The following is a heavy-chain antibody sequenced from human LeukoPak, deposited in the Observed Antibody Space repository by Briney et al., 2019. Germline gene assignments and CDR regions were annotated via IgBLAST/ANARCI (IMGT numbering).Heavy chain of an antibody. CDR2: ICYSGII. V-gene: IGHV4-31*03. Sequence: SHTLSLICSVSIRFINSGYYYGSWSRKHPGGGLDRIGYICYSGIICCLPSLKSRVNTSVDTSKNQFSLKLSSVTAADTAVYYWARRGGTGGSGFGYWGQGTLVTVPS. CDR3: ARRGGTGGSGFGY. D-gene: IGHD2-15*01. CDR1: IRFINSGYYY. J-gene: IGHJ4*02.